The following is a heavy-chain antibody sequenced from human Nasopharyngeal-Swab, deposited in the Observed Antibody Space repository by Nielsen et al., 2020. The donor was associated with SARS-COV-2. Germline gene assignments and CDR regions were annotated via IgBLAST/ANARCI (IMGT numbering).Heavy chain of an antibody. CDR2: ISSSGSTI. V-gene: IGHV3-11*01. D-gene: IGHD4-23*01. Sequence: SLKISCAASDFTFSDYYMSWIRQAPGKVLEWVSYISSSGSTIYYADSVKGRFTISRDNAKKSLYLQMNSLRAEDTAVYYCARDRHGDDSRNYYYGMDVWGQGTTVSVSS. CDR1: DFTFSDYY. CDR3: ARDRHGDDSRNYYYGMDV. J-gene: IGHJ6*02.